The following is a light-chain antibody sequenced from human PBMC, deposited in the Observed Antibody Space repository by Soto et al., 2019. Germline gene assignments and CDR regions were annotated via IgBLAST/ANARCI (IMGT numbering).Light chain of an antibody. Sequence: NVWAPCPTPPSXXPGEXATLXXRXSQSVRSYLAWYQQKPCQAPSLLIYDASRMATGIPAIFSGSGCGAAFTITISSIGPENFEVYNFNQRSNWGQLITFGQGTRLEIK. CDR2: DAS. J-gene: IGKJ5*01. CDR1: QSVRSY. CDR3: NQRSNWGQLIT. V-gene: IGKV3-11*01.